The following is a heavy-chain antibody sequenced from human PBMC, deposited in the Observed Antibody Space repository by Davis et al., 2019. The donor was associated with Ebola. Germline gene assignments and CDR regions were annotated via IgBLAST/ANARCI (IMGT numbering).Heavy chain of an antibody. J-gene: IGHJ6*02. V-gene: IGHV4-34*01. CDR2: INHSGNT. Sequence: SETLSLTCAVYGESFSAFYWSWIRQPPGKGLEWIGEINHSGNTNYNPSLKSRVTISVDTSKNQFSLKLSSVTAADTAVYYCATSIAVGDYGMDVWGQGTTVTVSS. CDR3: ATSIAVGDYGMDV. D-gene: IGHD6-19*01. CDR1: GESFSAFY.